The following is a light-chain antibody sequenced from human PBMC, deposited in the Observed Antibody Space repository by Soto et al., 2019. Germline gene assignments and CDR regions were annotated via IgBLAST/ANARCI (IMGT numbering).Light chain of an antibody. CDR3: SSYTTTGTLV. CDR2: EVT. CDR1: SSDVGGYNH. Sequence: VLTQPASVTGSPGQSITISCTGTSSDVGGYNHVSWYRQHPGKAPKLMIYEVTNRPSGVSNRFSGSKSGNTASLTISGLQADDEADYYCSSYTTTGTLVFGTGTKGTVL. J-gene: IGLJ1*01. V-gene: IGLV2-14*01.